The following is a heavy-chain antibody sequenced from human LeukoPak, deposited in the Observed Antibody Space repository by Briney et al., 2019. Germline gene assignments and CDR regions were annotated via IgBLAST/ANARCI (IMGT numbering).Heavy chain of an antibody. CDR1: GFTFSSYA. J-gene: IGHJ6*02. Sequence: PGGSLRLSCAASGFTFSSYAMSWVRQAPGKGLEWVSGISASGGNTWYADSVKGRFTISRDNSKNTLYLQMNSLRAEDTAVYYCAKYVSARGPPYALAVWDQGTTVTVSS. CDR3: AKYVSARGPPYALAV. D-gene: IGHD2/OR15-2a*01. V-gene: IGHV3-23*01. CDR2: ISASGGNT.